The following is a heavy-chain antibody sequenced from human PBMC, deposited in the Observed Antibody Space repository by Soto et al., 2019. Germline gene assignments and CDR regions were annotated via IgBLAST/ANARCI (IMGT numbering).Heavy chain of an antibody. CDR2: ISAYNGNT. D-gene: IGHD3-9*01. Sequence: ASVKVSCKASGYTFTSDGISWVRQAPGQWLEWMGWISAYNGNTNYAQKPQGRVTMTTDTSTSTAYMELRSLRSDDTAVYYCAREETDILTGYYRGNWFDPWGQGTLVTVSS. CDR1: GYTFTSDG. J-gene: IGHJ5*02. V-gene: IGHV1-18*04. CDR3: AREETDILTGYYRGNWFDP.